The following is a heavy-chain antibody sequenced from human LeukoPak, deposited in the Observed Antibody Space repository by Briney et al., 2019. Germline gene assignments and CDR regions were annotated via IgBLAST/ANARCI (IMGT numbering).Heavy chain of an antibody. V-gene: IGHV4-34*01. J-gene: IGHJ5*02. CDR1: GGSFSGYY. Sequence: SETLSLTRAVYGGSFSGYYWSWIRHPPGKGLEWIGEINHSGSTNYNPSLKSRVTITVDTPKNQFSLNLSSVTAADTAVYYCARDRRSIIAARPRNWFDPWGPGTLVTVSS. D-gene: IGHD6-6*01. CDR2: INHSGST. CDR3: ARDRRSIIAARPRNWFDP.